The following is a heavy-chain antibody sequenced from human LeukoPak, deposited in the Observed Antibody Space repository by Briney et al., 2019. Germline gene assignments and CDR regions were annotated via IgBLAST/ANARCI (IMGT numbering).Heavy chain of an antibody. CDR3: ARDRSPLAYYYDSSGYYSYFDY. V-gene: IGHV4-39*07. CDR1: GGSISSYY. D-gene: IGHD3-22*01. J-gene: IGHJ4*02. Sequence: SETLSLTCTVSGGSISSYYWGWIRQPPGKGLEWIGSIYYSGSTYYNPSLKSRVTISVDTSKNQFSLKLSSVTAADTAVYYCARDRSPLAYYYDSSGYYSYFDYWGQGTLVTVSS. CDR2: IYYSGST.